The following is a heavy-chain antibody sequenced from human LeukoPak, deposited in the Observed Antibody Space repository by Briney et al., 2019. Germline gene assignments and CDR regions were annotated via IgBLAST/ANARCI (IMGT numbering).Heavy chain of an antibody. CDR2: IKQDGSEK. CDR1: GFTFSSYW. V-gene: IGHV3-7*01. J-gene: IGHJ4*02. CDR3: ARESYYYDSSGPRERDY. D-gene: IGHD3-22*01. Sequence: GGSLRLSCAASGFTFSSYWMRWVRQAPGKGLEWVANIKQDGSEKYYVDSVKGRFTISRDNAKNSLYLQMNSLRAEDTAVYYCARESYYYDSSGPRERDYWGQGTLVTVSS.